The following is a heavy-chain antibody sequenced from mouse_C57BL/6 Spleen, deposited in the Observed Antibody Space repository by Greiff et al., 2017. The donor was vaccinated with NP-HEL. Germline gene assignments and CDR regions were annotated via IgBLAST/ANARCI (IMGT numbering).Heavy chain of an antibody. CDR2: ISSGSSTI. CDR3: ARRYYYGSSPGAMDY. CDR1: GFTFSDYG. D-gene: IGHD1-1*01. J-gene: IGHJ4*01. V-gene: IGHV5-17*01. Sequence: EVKLVESGGGLVKPGGSLKLSCAASGFTFSDYGMHWVRQAPEKGLEWVAYISSGSSTIYYADTVKGRFTISRDNAKNTLFLQMTSLRSEDTAMYYCARRYYYGSSPGAMDYWGQGTSVTVSS.